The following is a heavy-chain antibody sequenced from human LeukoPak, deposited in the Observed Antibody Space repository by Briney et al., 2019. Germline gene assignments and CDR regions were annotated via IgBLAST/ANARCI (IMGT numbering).Heavy chain of an antibody. D-gene: IGHD3-16*01. CDR1: GFTFSSYA. Sequence: PGRSLRLSCAASGFTFSSYAMHWVPRAPARGLEWVAVISYDGSNKYYADSVKGRFTISRDNSKNTLYLQMNSLRAEDTAVYYCAKGGAHVDYWGQGTLVTVSS. V-gene: IGHV3-30*04. CDR3: AKGGAHVDY. J-gene: IGHJ4*02. CDR2: ISYDGSNK.